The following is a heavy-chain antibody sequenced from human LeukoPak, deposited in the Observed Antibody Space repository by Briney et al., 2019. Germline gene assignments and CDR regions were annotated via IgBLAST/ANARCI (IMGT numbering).Heavy chain of an antibody. CDR3: ARDIRFLEWLSPGYFDY. CDR2: INWNGGST. CDR1: GFTFSDYY. V-gene: IGHV3-20*04. D-gene: IGHD3-3*01. J-gene: IGHJ4*02. Sequence: GGSLRLSCAASGFTFSDYYMSWIRQAPGKGLEWVSGINWNGGSTGYADSVKGRFTISRDNAKNSLYLQMNSLRAEDTAVYYCARDIRFLEWLSPGYFDYWGQGTLVTVSS.